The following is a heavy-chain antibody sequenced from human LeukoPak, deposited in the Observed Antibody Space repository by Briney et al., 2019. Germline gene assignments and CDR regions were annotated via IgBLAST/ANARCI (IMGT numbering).Heavy chain of an antibody. D-gene: IGHD2-15*01. V-gene: IGHV1-46*01. CDR1: GYTFTSYY. J-gene: IGHJ5*02. CDR3: ARDYYCSGGSCSDCFDP. CDR2: INPSGGST. Sequence: ASVKVSCKASGYTFTSYYMHWVRQAPGQGLEWMGIINPSGGSTSYAQKFQGRLTLTIDTSTSTTYMELMSLSSDDTAVYYCARDYYCSGGSCSDCFDPWGQGTLVIVSS.